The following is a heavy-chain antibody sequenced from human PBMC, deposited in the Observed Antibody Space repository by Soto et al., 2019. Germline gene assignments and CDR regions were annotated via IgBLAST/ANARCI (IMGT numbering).Heavy chain of an antibody. V-gene: IGHV4-4*07. CDR3: VRDGTKNLRDWFDT. Sequence: SETLSLTCTVSGASISGFYWSWIRKSAGKGLEWIGRIYATGTTDYNPSLKSRVMMSVDTSKKQFSLKLRSVTAADTDVYYCVRDGTKNLRDWFDTWGQGISVTVSS. CDR1: GASISGFY. D-gene: IGHD1-1*01. J-gene: IGHJ5*02. CDR2: IYATGTT.